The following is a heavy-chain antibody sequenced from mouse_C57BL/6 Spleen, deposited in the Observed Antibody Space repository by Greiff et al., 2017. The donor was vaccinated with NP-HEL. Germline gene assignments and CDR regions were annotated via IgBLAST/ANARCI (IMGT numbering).Heavy chain of an antibody. V-gene: IGHV1-74*01. CDR1: GYTFTSYW. J-gene: IGHJ2*01. CDR3: AQEIYFDYGSDY. CDR2: IHPSDSDT. D-gene: IGHD2-4*01. Sequence: QVQLQQSGAELVKPGASVKVSCKASGYTFTSYWMHWVKQRPGQGLEWIGRIHPSDSDTNYNQKFKGKATLTVDKSSSTAYMQLPGRTSEDSPVYYCAQEIYFDYGSDYRGQGTTLTVSS.